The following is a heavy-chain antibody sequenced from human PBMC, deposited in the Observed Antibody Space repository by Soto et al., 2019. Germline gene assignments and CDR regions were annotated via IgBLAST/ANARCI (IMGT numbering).Heavy chain of an antibody. Sequence: VQLVQSGAEVKKPGASVKVSCKASGYTFTSYAMHWVRQAPGQRLEWMGWINAGNGNTKYSQKFQGRVTITRDTSASTAYMELSSLRSEDTAVYYCARDLGVGAASDHWGQGTLVTVSS. D-gene: IGHD1-26*01. CDR2: INAGNGNT. CDR3: ARDLGVGAASDH. J-gene: IGHJ4*02. V-gene: IGHV1-3*01. CDR1: GYTFTSYA.